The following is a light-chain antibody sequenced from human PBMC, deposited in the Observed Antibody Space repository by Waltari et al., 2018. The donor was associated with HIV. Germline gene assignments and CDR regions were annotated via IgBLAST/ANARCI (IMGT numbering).Light chain of an antibody. J-gene: IGLJ3*02. Sequence: QSALTQPASVSGSPGQSITISCTGPANHFVPWYQQYPGKAPKLIIYEATHRPSGISTRFSGSKSANTASLTISGLQAADEADYYCSSFTASLSLMFGGGTRLTVL. V-gene: IGLV2-14*01. CDR2: EAT. CDR1: ANHF. CDR3: SSFTASLSLM.